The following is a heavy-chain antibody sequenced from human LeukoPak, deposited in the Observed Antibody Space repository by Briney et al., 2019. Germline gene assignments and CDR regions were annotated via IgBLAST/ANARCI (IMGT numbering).Heavy chain of an antibody. CDR2: IIPIFGTA. D-gene: IGHD5-12*01. Sequence: SVKVSCKASGGTFSSYAISWVRQAPGQGLEWMGGIIPIFGTANYAQKFQGRVTITADESTSTAYMELSRLRSDDTAVYYCARVFESGYDLNAFDIWGQGTMVTVSS. V-gene: IGHV1-69*13. J-gene: IGHJ3*02. CDR3: ARVFESGYDLNAFDI. CDR1: GGTFSSYA.